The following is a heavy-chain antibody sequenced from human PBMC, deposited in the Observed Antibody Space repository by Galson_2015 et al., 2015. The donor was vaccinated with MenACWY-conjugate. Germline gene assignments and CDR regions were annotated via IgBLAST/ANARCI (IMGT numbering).Heavy chain of an antibody. D-gene: IGHD5-12*01. CDR2: ISYDGSNK. V-gene: IGHV3-30*04. Sequence: SLRLSCAASGFTFSHYAMHWVRQAPGKGLVWVAVISYDGSNKYSAGSVKGRFFISRDNSKNTLYLQMNSLRPEDTAVYYCARAGGYGNRYYFDYWGQGTLHTVSS. CDR1: GFTFSHYA. CDR3: ARAGGYGNRYYFDY. J-gene: IGHJ4*02.